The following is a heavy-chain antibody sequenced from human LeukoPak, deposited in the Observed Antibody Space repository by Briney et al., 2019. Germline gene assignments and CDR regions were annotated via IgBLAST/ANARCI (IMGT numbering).Heavy chain of an antibody. J-gene: IGHJ4*02. D-gene: IGHD1-7*01. Sequence: SETLSLTCAVYGGSFSGYYWSWIRQPPGKGLEWIGEINHSGSTNYNPSLKTRVTISVDTSKNQFSLTLRSVTAADTALYYCARDWELGYWGQGTRVTVSS. CDR1: GGSFSGYY. CDR2: INHSGST. CDR3: ARDWELGY. V-gene: IGHV4-34*01.